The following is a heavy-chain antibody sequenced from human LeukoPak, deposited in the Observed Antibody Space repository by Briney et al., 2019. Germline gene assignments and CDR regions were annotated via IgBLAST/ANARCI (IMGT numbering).Heavy chain of an antibody. CDR3: ARWDLNLDAFDI. J-gene: IGHJ3*02. Sequence: ASVKVSCKASGYTFTSYGISWVRQAPGQGLEWMGWISAYNSNTNYAQKLQGRVTMTTDTSTNTAYMELRSLRSDDTVVYYCARWDLNLDAFDIWGQGTMVTVSS. CDR2: ISAYNSNT. V-gene: IGHV1-18*01. CDR1: GYTFTSYG. D-gene: IGHD1-26*01.